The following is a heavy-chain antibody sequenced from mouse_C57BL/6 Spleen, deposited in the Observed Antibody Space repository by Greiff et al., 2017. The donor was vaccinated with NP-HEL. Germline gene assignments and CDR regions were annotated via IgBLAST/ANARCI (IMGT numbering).Heavy chain of an antibody. D-gene: IGHD4-1*01. J-gene: IGHJ2*01. V-gene: IGHV3-6*01. Sequence: VQLKESGPGLVKPSQSLSLTCSVTGYSITSGYYWNWIRQFPGNKLEWMGYISYDGSNNYNPSFKNRIAITRDTAKNQFFLKLIAVTTEDTATYDCARDLDWDAFDCWGQGTTLTVAS. CDR1: GYSITSGYY. CDR3: ARDLDWDAFDC. CDR2: ISYDGSN.